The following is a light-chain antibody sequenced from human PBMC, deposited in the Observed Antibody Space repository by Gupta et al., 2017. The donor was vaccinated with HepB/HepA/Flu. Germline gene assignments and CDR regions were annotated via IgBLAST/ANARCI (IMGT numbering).Light chain of an antibody. V-gene: IGKV1-33*01. CDR1: QDISNY. CDR3: QQYDNLIT. J-gene: IGKJ5*01. Sequence: DTQMTQSPSSLSASVGDKVTITCQASQDISNYLNWYQQKPGKAPKLLIYDASNLETGVRSRFSGSGSGTDFTFTISSLQPEDIATYYCQQYDNLITFGQGTRLEIK. CDR2: DAS.